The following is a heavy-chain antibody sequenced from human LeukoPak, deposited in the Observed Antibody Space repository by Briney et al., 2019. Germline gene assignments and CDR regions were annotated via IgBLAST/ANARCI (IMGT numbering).Heavy chain of an antibody. CDR3: ARVGDFWRGYYFDY. J-gene: IGHJ4*02. Sequence: SQTLSLTCTVSGGSISSGSYYWSWIRQPAGKGLEWIGRIYTSGSTNYNLSLKSRVTISVDTSKNQFSLKLSSVTAADTAVYYCARVGDFWRGYYFDYWGQGTLVTVSS. CDR2: IYTSGST. D-gene: IGHD3-3*01. V-gene: IGHV4-61*02. CDR1: GGSISSGSYY.